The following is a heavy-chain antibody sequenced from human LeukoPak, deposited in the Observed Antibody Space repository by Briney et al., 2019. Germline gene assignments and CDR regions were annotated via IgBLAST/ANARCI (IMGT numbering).Heavy chain of an antibody. CDR1: GFTFSDYY. CDR2: ISGSGGST. CDR3: AKDRYYYDSSGYLFDY. D-gene: IGHD3-22*01. J-gene: IGHJ4*02. Sequence: GGSLRLSCAASGFTFSDYYMSWIRQAPGKGLEWVSAISGSGGSTYYADSVKGRFTISRDNSKNTLYLQMNSLRAEDTAVYYCAKDRYYYDSSGYLFDYWGQGTLVTVSS. V-gene: IGHV3-23*01.